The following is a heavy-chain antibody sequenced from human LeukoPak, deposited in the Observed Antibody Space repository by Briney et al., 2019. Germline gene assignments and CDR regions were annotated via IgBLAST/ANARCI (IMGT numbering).Heavy chain of an antibody. CDR1: GDSISSDY. D-gene: IGHD4-17*01. V-gene: IGHV4-59*08. CDR3: ARTRPQDYGTSYMDV. Sequence: PSDSLSLTCNVSGDSISSDYWSWIRQTPGKGLEWIGFIFHSGTTDYNPSLQSRATIPIDTSRKSFSLKLLSVTAADTAVYYCARTRPQDYGTSYMDVWGTGATVTVSS. CDR2: IFHSGTT. J-gene: IGHJ6*03.